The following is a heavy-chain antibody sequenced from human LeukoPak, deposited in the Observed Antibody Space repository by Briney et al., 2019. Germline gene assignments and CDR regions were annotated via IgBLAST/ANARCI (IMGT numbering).Heavy chain of an antibody. J-gene: IGHJ4*02. V-gene: IGHV4-38-2*01. D-gene: IGHD3-10*01. CDR2: ISHSGST. Sequence: SETLSLTCAVSGYSISRGYYWNWIRQFPGKGLEWIGSISHSGSTSYNPSLKRRITISLETSKSQFSLRLISVTAADSALYYCARGEVGEFDYWGQGRLVIVSS. CDR1: GYSISRGYY. CDR3: ARGEVGEFDY.